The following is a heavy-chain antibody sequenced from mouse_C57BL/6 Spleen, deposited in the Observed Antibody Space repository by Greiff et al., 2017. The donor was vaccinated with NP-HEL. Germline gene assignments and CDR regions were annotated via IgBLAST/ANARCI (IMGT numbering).Heavy chain of an antibody. D-gene: IGHD1-1*01. CDR1: GYAFSSYW. CDR3: ARSYYYGSRDAMDY. CDR2: IYPGDGDT. J-gene: IGHJ4*01. V-gene: IGHV1-80*01. Sequence: VKLQESGAELVKPGASVKISCKASGYAFSSYWMNWVKQRPGKGLEWIGQIYPGDGDTNYNGKFKGKATLTADKSSSTAYMQLSSLTSEDSAVYFCARSYYYGSRDAMDYWGQGTSVTVSS.